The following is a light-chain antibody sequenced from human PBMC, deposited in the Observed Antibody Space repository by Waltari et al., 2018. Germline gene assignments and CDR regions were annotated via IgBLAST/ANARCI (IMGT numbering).Light chain of an antibody. CDR3: QKYGTLPAT. Sequence: DIVLTLSPGTLSLYPGETATLPCRASQSLSKYLAWYQQKPGQAPRLLIYDASTRATGIPDRFSATGWGTDFSLSISRLEPEDFAVYYCQKYGTLPATFGQGTKVQMK. V-gene: IGKV3-20*01. CDR2: DAS. J-gene: IGKJ1*01. CDR1: QSLSKY.